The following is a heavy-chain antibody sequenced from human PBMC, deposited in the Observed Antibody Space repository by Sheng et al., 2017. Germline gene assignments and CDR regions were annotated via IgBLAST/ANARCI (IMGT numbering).Heavy chain of an antibody. D-gene: IGHD6-13*01. CDR2: IKQDASET. CDR1: GFTFRSYW. Sequence: EVHLVESGGDLVQPGGSLRLSCGASGFTFRSYWMSWVRQAPGRGLEWVANIKQDASETYYVDSVKGRFTISRDNAENSLHLQMNSLRAEDTAVYYCARAWAQVGTAVPPLDHWGQGTLVHRLL. J-gene: IGHJ4*02. V-gene: IGHV3-7*01. CDR3: ARAWAQVGTAVPPLDH.